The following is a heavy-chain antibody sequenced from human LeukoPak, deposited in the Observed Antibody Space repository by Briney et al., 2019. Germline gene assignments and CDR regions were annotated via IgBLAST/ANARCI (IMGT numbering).Heavy chain of an antibody. CDR3: ATVSYDSSGYYTGFDY. CDR1: GGSFSGYY. J-gene: IGHJ4*02. Sequence: PSETLSLTCAVDGGSFSGYYWSGIRQPPGKGLEWGGEINHSGSTNYNPSLKSRVTISVDTSQNQFSLKLSSVTAADTAVYYCATVSYDSSGYYTGFDYWGQGTLVTVSS. D-gene: IGHD3-22*01. V-gene: IGHV4-34*01. CDR2: INHSGST.